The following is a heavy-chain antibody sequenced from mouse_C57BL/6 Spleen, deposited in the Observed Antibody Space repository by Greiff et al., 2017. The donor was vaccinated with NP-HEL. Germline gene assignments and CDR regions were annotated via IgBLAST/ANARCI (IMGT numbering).Heavy chain of an antibody. CDR1: GYTFTSYG. Sequence: QVQLQQSGAELARPGASVKLSCKASGYTFTSYGISWVKQRTGQGLEWIGEIYPRSGNTYYNEKFKGKATLTADKFSSTAYMELRSLTSEDSAVYFCAIPTIITTVVEGWFAYWGQGTLVTVSA. CDR2: IYPRSGNT. J-gene: IGHJ3*01. CDR3: AIPTIITTVVEGWFAY. V-gene: IGHV1-81*01. D-gene: IGHD1-1*01.